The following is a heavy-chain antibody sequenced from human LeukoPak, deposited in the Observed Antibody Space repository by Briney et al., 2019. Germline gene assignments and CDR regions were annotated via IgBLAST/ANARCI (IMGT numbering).Heavy chain of an antibody. CDR1: GFTFSSFA. CDR2: FDGNGPNT. CDR3: AKNGYSSGPRDAFDI. Sequence: GGSLRLSCAASGFTFSSFAMTWVRQAPGKGLEWVSGFDGNGPNTYYADSVKGRFTISRDNSKNTLYLQMNSLRAEDTAIYYCAKNGYSSGPRDAFDIWGQGTMVTVSS. D-gene: IGHD5-18*01. J-gene: IGHJ3*02. V-gene: IGHV3-23*01.